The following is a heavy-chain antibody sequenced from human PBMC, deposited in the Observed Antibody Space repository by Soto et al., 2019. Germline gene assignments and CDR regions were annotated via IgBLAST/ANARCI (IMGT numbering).Heavy chain of an antibody. J-gene: IGHJ4*02. CDR3: AKGLVSGSYFHYCFDF. V-gene: IGHV3-23*01. CDR1: GLTFSIYA. CDR2: ISGSGGST. Sequence: PGGALRLSWAAAGLTFSIYAMSWVPQAPWKGLEWVSAISGSGGSTYYADSVKGRFTISRDNSKNTLYLQMNSLRAEDTAVYYCAKGLVSGSYFHYCFDFWGQGTLVTVSS. D-gene: IGHD1-26*01.